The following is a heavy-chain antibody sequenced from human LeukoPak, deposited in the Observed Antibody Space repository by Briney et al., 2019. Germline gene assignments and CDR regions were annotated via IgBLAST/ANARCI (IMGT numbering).Heavy chain of an antibody. D-gene: IGHD3-22*01. CDR2: INPKSGGT. Sequence: ASVKVSCKTSGYTFSDYSIHWVRQAPGQGLEWMGWINPKSGGTNYARKFQGRVTMTRDTSISTAYMELSRLRSDDTAVYYCARGEWVVIYDAFDIWGQGTMVTVSS. CDR1: GYTFSDYS. J-gene: IGHJ3*02. V-gene: IGHV1-2*02. CDR3: ARGEWVVIYDAFDI.